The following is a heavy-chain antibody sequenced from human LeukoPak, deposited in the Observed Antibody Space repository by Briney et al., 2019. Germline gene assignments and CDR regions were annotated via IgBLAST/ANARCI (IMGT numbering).Heavy chain of an antibody. CDR3: VRDPSYGSSWYYYMDV. D-gene: IGHD6-13*01. CDR2: ISSSSFKI. Sequence: QSGGSLRLSCAASESTFVRYAMNWVRQAPGKGLEWVSYISSSSFKIGYADSVKGRFTISRDNSKNSLYLQMDSLRVEDTAVYYCVRDPSYGSSWYYYMDVWGKGTTVTVSS. V-gene: IGHV3-48*04. J-gene: IGHJ6*03. CDR1: ESTFVRYA.